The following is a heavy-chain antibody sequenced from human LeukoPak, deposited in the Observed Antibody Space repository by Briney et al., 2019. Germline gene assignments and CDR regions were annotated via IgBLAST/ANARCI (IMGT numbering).Heavy chain of an antibody. V-gene: IGHV2-5*08. J-gene: IGHJ3*02. CDR1: GGSISSYYW. CDR2: IYWDDDK. D-gene: IGHD2-15*01. CDR3: AHRLGWFGDAFDI. Sequence: TLSLTCTVSGGSISSYYWSWIRQPPGKALEWLALIYWDDDKRYSPSLKSRLTITKDTSKNQVVFTMTNVDPVDTATYYCAHRLGWFGDAFDIWGQGTMVTVSS.